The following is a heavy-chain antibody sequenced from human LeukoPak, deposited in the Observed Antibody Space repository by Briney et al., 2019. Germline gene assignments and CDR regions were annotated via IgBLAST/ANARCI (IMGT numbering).Heavy chain of an antibody. CDR3: ARWDGQLFEWNMDV. V-gene: IGHV3-7*01. D-gene: IGHD6-6*01. CDR1: GFKFRDFW. J-gene: IGHJ6*04. Sequence: GGSLRLSCAASGFKFRDFWMNWVRQAPGKGLEWLANIREDGSEKYYAESVKGRFTISRDNTRTLLFLHLSSVRVEGTAVYYCARWDGQLFEWNMDVWGKGTTVTVSS. CDR2: IREDGSEK.